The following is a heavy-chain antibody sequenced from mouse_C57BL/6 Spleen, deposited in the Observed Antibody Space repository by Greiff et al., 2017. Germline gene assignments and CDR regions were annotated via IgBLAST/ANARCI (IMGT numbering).Heavy chain of an antibody. V-gene: IGHV14-4*01. CDR1: GFNIKDVY. D-gene: IGHD2-1*01. J-gene: IGHJ4*01. CDR3: TPLLSLDY. Sequence: EVQLQQSGAELVRPGASVKLSCTASGFNIKDVYMHWVKQRPEQGLEWIGWIDPENGDTEYASKFQGKATITADTSSNTAYLQLSSLTSEDTAVYYCTPLLSLDYWGQGTSVTVSS. CDR2: IDPENGDT.